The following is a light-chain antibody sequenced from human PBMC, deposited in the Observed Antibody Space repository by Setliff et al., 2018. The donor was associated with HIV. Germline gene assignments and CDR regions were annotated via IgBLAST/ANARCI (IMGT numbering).Light chain of an antibody. CDR2: WAS. Sequence: DIVMTQSPDSLAVSLGERATINCKSSQSILDSSNNKNSLTWYQQKPGQTPKMLIYWASTRESGVPERFSGSGSGTEFTLTISSLQAEDVAVYYCQQSYNAPPTFGQGTKVDIK. CDR1: QSILDSSNNKNS. J-gene: IGKJ2*01. V-gene: IGKV4-1*01. CDR3: QQSYNAPPT.